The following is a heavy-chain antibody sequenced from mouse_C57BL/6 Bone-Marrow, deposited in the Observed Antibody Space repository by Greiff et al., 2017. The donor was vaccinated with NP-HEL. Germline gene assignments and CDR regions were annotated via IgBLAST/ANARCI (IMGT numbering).Heavy chain of an antibody. D-gene: IGHD2-5*01. CDR1: GYTFTSYW. J-gene: IGHJ3*01. CDR3: ASSYYSNYGGFAY. Sequence: VQLQQPGAELVRPGTSVKLSCKASGYTFTSYWMHWVKQRPGQGLEWIGVIDPSDSYTNYNQKFKGKATLTVDTSSSTAYMQLSSLTSEDSAVYYCASSYYSNYGGFAYWGQGTLVTVSA. V-gene: IGHV1-59*01. CDR2: IDPSDSYT.